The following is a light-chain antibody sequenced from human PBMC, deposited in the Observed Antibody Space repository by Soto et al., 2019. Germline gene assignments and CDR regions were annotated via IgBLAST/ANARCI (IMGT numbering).Light chain of an antibody. V-gene: IGKV1-5*03. CDR3: QQYDSYGWT. CDR1: ESITTS. CDR2: EAS. Sequence: DIQMTQSPPTLSAVVGDRVTITCRASESITTSLAWYQWKPGKAPKLLIYEASYLESGVPSRFSGTGSGTEFSLTISSLQSADFATYYCQQYDSYGWTFGQGTKVDIK. J-gene: IGKJ1*01.